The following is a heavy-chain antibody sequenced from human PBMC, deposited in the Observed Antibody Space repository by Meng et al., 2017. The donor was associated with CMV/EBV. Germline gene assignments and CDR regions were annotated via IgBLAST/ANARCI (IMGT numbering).Heavy chain of an antibody. CDR2: IYHSGST. V-gene: IGHV4-4*02. CDR1: GGSISSSHW. J-gene: IGHJ6*02. CDR3: ARPHTYYYESSGYSHYYYYAMDV. Sequence: SETLSLTCAVSGGSISSSHWWSWVRQPPGKGLEWIGEIYHSGSTNYNPSLRSRVTTSVDKSKNQSSLKLSSVTAADTAVYYCARPHTYYYESSGYSHYYYYAMDVWGQGTTVTVSS. D-gene: IGHD3-22*01.